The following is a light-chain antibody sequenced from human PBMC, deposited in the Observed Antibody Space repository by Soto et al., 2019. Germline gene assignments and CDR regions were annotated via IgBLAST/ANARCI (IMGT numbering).Light chain of an antibody. CDR1: QSISSY. V-gene: IGKV1-39*01. CDR3: QQSYSTPRNT. J-gene: IGKJ2*01. Sequence: DIPMTQSPISLSASVGDRVTITCRASQSISSYLNWYQQKPGKAPKLLIYAASSLQSGVSSRFSGSGSGTDFTLTISSLQPEDSATYYCQQSYSTPRNTFGQGSKLEIK. CDR2: AAS.